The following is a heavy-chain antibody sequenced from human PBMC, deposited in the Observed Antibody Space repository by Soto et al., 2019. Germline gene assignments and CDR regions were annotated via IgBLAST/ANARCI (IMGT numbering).Heavy chain of an antibody. CDR2: ISSSSSYI. CDR3: ARAWMAIYDSSGYYYV. CDR1: GFTFSSYT. Sequence: GGSLRLSCAASGFTFSSYTMNWVRQAPGKGLEWVSSISSSSSYIYYADSVKGRFTISRDNAKNSLYLQMNGLRAEDTAVYYCARAWMAIYDSSGYYYVWGQGTLVTVSS. D-gene: IGHD3-22*01. J-gene: IGHJ4*02. V-gene: IGHV3-21*01.